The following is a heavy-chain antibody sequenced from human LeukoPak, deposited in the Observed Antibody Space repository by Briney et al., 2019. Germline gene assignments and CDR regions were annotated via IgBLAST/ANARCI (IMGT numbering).Heavy chain of an antibody. D-gene: IGHD3-16*01. CDR3: AKDDDWGRYKH. CDR2: ISWDGGSI. Sequence: GGSLRLSCAASGFTFDDYTMHWVRQAPGKGLEWVSGISWDGGSIDYADSVKGRFTISRDNAKNSLYLQMNSLRAEDTAMYYCAKDDDWGRYKHWGQGTLVTVSS. V-gene: IGHV3-9*01. J-gene: IGHJ1*01. CDR1: GFTFDDYT.